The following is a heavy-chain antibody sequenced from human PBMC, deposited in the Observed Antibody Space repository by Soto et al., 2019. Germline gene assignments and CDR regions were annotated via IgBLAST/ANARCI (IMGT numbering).Heavy chain of an antibody. Sequence: QVQVVQSGAEVKKPGSSVKVSCKVSGGIFTNNAISLVRQAPGQGLEWLGGVIPLFDTTYYAQIFRGRLRTSAHGPTTTAYRELSGLTSAHPAVYLCATGRHNDGPTFYPGMDAWGKGTTVTVSA. D-gene: IGHD2-8*01. J-gene: IGHJ6*04. CDR1: GGIFTNNA. CDR3: ATGRHNDGPTFYPGMDA. V-gene: IGHV1-69*01. CDR2: VIPLFDTT.